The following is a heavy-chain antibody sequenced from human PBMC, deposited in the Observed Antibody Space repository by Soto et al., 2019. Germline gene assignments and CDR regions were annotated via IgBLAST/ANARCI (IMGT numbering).Heavy chain of an antibody. J-gene: IGHJ4*02. CDR2: MNPNSGNT. CDR3: ARSRGGATYSEDDY. D-gene: IGHD2-15*01. V-gene: IGHV1-8*01. Sequence: QVQLVQSGAEVKKPGASVKVSCKASGYTFTSYDINWVRQATGQGLEWMGWMNPNSGNTGYAQKFQGRLTMTRNTSISTAYMGLSSLRSEDTAVYYCARSRGGATYSEDDYWGQGTLVTVSS. CDR1: GYTFTSYD.